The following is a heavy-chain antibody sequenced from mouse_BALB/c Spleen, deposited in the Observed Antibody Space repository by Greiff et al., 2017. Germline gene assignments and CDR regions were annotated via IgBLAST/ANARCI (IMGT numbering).Heavy chain of an antibody. Sequence: QVQLKQSGPGLVQPSQSLSITCTVSGFSLTSYGVHWVRQSPGKGLEWLGVIWSGGSTDYNAAFISRLSISKDNSKSQVFFKMNSLQANDTAIYYCAINYGGSYYAMDYWGQGTSVTVSS. D-gene: IGHD1-1*01. CDR3: AINYGGSYYAMDY. CDR1: GFSLTSYG. CDR2: IWSGGST. V-gene: IGHV2-2*02. J-gene: IGHJ4*01.